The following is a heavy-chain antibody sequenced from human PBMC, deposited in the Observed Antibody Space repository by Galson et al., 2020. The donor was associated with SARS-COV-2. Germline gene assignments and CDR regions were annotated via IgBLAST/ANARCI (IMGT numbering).Heavy chain of an antibody. V-gene: IGHV3-30*02. D-gene: IGHD3-3*01. Sequence: GGSLRLSCAASGFTFSSYGMHWVRQAPGKGLEWVAFIRYDGSNKYYADSVKGQFTISRDNSKNTLYLQMNSLRAEDTAVYYCAKGPITIFGVVTAHYYYYMDVWGKGTTVTVSS. CDR1: GFTFSSYG. CDR3: AKGPITIFGVVTAHYYYYMDV. J-gene: IGHJ6*03. CDR2: IRYDGSNK.